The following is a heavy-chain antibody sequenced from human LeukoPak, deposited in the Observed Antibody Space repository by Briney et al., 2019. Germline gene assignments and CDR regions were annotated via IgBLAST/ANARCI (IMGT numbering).Heavy chain of an antibody. Sequence: PSETLSLTCAVSGGSISSHNWWSWVRQPPGKGLEWIGEIYHSGSTNYNPSLKSRVTISVDKSKNQFSLKLSSVTAADTAVYYCARGGYSYGEVWEFLFYYWGQGTLVTVSS. D-gene: IGHD5-18*01. J-gene: IGHJ4*02. CDR1: GGSISSHNW. CDR3: ARGGYSYGEVWEFLFYY. V-gene: IGHV4-4*02. CDR2: IYHSGST.